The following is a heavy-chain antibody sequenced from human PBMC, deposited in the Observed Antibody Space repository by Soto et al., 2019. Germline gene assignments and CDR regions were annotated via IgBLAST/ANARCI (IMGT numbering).Heavy chain of an antibody. CDR2: IIPIFGTA. V-gene: IGHV1-69*13. J-gene: IGHJ5*02. D-gene: IGHD2-8*01. CDR3: ARDLGPCANGVCPNWFDP. CDR1: GGTFSSYA. Sequence: VKVSCKPSGGTFSSYARSWGRQAPGQGLEWMVGIIPIFGTANYAQKFQVRVTITADDSTSTAYMELSSLRSEDTAVYYCARDLGPCANGVCPNWFDPWGQGTLVTVSS.